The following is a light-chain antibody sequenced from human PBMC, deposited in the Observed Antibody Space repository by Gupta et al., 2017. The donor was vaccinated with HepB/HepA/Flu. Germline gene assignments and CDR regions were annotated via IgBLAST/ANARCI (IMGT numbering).Light chain of an antibody. CDR2: AAS. Sequence: DIQMTQSPSSLSASVGDRVTITCRASQSITTYLNWYQQKPGKAPNLLIYAASSLQSGVPSRFSGGGSGTDFTLTISSLQPEDFATYYCQQGYSRPLTFGGGTKVEIK. J-gene: IGKJ4*01. CDR1: QSITTY. V-gene: IGKV1-39*01. CDR3: QQGYSRPLT.